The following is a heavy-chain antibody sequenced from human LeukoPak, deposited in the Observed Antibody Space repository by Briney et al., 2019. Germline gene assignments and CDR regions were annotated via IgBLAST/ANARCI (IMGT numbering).Heavy chain of an antibody. D-gene: IGHD1-26*01. V-gene: IGHV4-39*07. Sequence: PSETLSLTCTVSGGSISSSSYYWGWIRQPPGKGLEWIGSIYYSGSTYYNPSLKSRVTISVDTSKNQFSLKLSSVTAADTAVYYCASSYSGSHGGYFDYWGQGTLATVSS. CDR1: GGSISSSSYY. J-gene: IGHJ4*02. CDR3: ASSYSGSHGGYFDY. CDR2: IYYSGST.